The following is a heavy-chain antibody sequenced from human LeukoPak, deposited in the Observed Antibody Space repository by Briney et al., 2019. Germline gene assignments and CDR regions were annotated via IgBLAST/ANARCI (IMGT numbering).Heavy chain of an antibody. V-gene: IGHV4-39*01. Sequence: PETLSLTCTDSGGSISSSDYYWGWIRQPPGKGLEWIGSIYYAGSTYYNPSLKSRVTISVDTSMYQFSLKLSFVTTADTAVYYCARALGYCSGGSCTRGYNWFDPWGQGTLVTVPS. CDR2: IYYAGST. D-gene: IGHD2-15*01. CDR3: ARALGYCSGGSCTRGYNWFDP. J-gene: IGHJ5*02. CDR1: GGSISSSDYY.